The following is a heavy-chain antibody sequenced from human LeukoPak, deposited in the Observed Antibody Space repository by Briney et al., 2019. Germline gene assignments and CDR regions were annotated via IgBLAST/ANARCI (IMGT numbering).Heavy chain of an antibody. CDR1: GFTFSASA. D-gene: IGHD3-22*01. J-gene: IGHJ4*02. CDR3: ATERRDYYDLTSFDY. Sequence: GGSLKLSCAASGFTFSASAMHWVRQASGGGLEWVGHIRGKGNNYATAYSASVEGRFTISRDDSKKMAYLQMNSLKIEDTAVYYCATERRDYYDLTSFDYWGQGTLVTVSS. V-gene: IGHV3-73*01. CDR2: IRGKGNNYAT.